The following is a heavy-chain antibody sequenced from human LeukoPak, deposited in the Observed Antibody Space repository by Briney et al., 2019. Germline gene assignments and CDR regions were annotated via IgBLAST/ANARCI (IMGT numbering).Heavy chain of an antibody. CDR3: TRGVVGANIDY. V-gene: IGHV1-69*06. Sequence: SVKLSCKASGGTFSSYAVSWVRQAPGHGLEWMGGFIPIFGTANYAQKCPGRVTITADKSTSTAYMELSSLRSEDTAVYYCTRGVVGANIDYWGQGTLVTVSS. CDR1: GGTFSSYA. J-gene: IGHJ4*02. D-gene: IGHD1-26*01. CDR2: FIPIFGTA.